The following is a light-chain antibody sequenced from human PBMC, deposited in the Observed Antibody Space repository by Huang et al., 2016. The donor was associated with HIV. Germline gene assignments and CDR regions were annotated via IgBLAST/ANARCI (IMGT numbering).Light chain of an antibody. V-gene: IGKV3-11*01. CDR3: QQRFT. Sequence: EIVLTQSPATLSLSPGGRATLSCRASRNISSFLAWYQQGAGQAPRLLIYGASNSGSGTDFTLTINNLEPGDFAVYYCQQRFTFGPGTKVDIK. J-gene: IGKJ3*01. CDR2: GAS. CDR1: RNISSF.